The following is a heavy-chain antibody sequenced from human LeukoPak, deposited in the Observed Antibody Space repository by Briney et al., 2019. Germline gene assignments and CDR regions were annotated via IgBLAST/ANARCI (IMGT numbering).Heavy chain of an antibody. J-gene: IGHJ3*02. V-gene: IGHV1-2*02. CDR1: GYTFTGYY. CDR3: ARVRRSSGWERTEACDI. D-gene: IGHD6-19*01. Sequence: ATVKVSCKASGYTFTGYYMHWVRQAPGQGLEWMGWINPNSGGTNYAQKFQGRVTMTRDTSISTAYMELSRLISDDTAVYYCARVRRSSGWERTEACDIWGQGTMVTVSS. CDR2: INPNSGGT.